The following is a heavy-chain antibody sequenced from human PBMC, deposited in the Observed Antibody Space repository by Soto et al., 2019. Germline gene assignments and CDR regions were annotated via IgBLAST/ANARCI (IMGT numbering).Heavy chain of an antibody. CDR3: ARGGPYSSSLYYFDY. J-gene: IGHJ4*02. Sequence: SETLSLTCDVSGDSITSGYYWGFIRQPPGKGLEWMGSFYHTGSTYYNPSLKSRVTISVDTSTNQFSLKLTSVTAADTAVYYCARGGPYSSSLYYFDYWGQGTLVTVSS. V-gene: IGHV4-38-2*01. CDR1: GDSITSGYY. D-gene: IGHD6-13*01. CDR2: FYHTGST.